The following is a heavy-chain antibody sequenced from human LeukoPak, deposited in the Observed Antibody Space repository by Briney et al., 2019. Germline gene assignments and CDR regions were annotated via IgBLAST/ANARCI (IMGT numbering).Heavy chain of an antibody. CDR2: ISYDGTIE. CDR1: GFTFTDYI. V-gene: IGHV3-30-3*01. CDR3: ARGGQQMSDAMDV. D-gene: IGHD6-13*01. Sequence: GGSLRLSCVASGFTFTDYIMHWVRQAPGKGLEWVTVISYDGTIEYYADSVKGRFTISKDNSKNRLYLQMNSLRTEDAAVYFCARGGQQMSDAMDVWGQGTTVTVSS. J-gene: IGHJ6*02.